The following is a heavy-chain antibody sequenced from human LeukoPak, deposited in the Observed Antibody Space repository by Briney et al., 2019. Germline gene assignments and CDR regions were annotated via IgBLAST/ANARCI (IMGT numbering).Heavy chain of an antibody. D-gene: IGHD1-26*01. CDR3: ARVVDTGYFDF. V-gene: IGHV3-64*01. J-gene: IGHJ4*02. CDR2: ISANGDST. CDR1: GFTLSSYS. Sequence: GGSLRLSCAASGFTLSSYSMHWVRQAPGKGLEYVSAISANGDSTYYANSVEGRFIISRDNSKNTLYLQMGSLRAEDMAVYYCARVVDTGYFDFWGQGTLLTVSS.